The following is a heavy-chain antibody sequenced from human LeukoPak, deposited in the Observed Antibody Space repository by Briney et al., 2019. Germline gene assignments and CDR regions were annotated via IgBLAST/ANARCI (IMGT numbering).Heavy chain of an antibody. D-gene: IGHD3-3*01. V-gene: IGHV3-21*01. J-gene: IGHJ6*03. CDR2: ISSSSSYI. CDR1: GFTFSSYS. CDR3: ARGGPSGVVTPYYYYYYMDV. Sequence: GGSLRLSCAASGFTFSSYSMNWVRQARGRGLEWVSSISSSSSYIYYADSVKGRFTISRDNAKNSLYLQMNSLRAEDTAVYYCARGGPSGVVTPYYYYYYMDVWGKGTTVTVSS.